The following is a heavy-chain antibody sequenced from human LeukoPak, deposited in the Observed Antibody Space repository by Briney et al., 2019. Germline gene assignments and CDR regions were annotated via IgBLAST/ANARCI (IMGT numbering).Heavy chain of an antibody. V-gene: IGHV3-7*01. J-gene: IGHJ6*03. Sequence: QPGGSLRLSCAASGFTFSSYWMSWVRQAPGKGLEWVANIKQDGSEKYYVDSVKGRFTISRDNAKNPLYLQMNSLRAEDTAVYYCARSPLSGYCSSTSCPRESSYMDVWGKGTTVTVSS. CDR1: GFTFSSYW. CDR3: ARSPLSGYCSSTSCPRESSYMDV. D-gene: IGHD2-2*01. CDR2: IKQDGSEK.